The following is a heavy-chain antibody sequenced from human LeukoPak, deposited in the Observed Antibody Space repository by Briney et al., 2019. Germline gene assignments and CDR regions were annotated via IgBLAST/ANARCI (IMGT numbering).Heavy chain of an antibody. CDR3: ARDKTVGADTGSSFYY. CDR2: IYSGGST. CDR1: GFTVSNNY. J-gene: IGHJ4*02. D-gene: IGHD3-10*01. V-gene: IGHV3-53*01. Sequence: PGGSLRLSCAASGFTVSNNYMSWVRQAPGKGLEWVSVIYSGGSTYYADSVKGRFTISRDNAKKSMYLQMNSLRVEDTAVYYCARDKTVGADTGSSFYYWGQGALVTVSS.